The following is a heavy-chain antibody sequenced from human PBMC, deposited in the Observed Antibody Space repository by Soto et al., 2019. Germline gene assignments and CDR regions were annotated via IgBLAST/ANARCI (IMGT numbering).Heavy chain of an antibody. CDR2: MNPKSGGA. Sequence: ASVKVSCKTSGYTFTDYYTHWVRQAPGQGLEWMGWMNPKSGGAYFAQKFQGRVTLTRATSISTAYIEVNSLTSDDTDVYFCTRENIENSDGLYDAFDIWGQGTTVTVSS. J-gene: IGHJ3*02. CDR1: GYTFTDYY. D-gene: IGHD5-18*01. V-gene: IGHV1-2*02. CDR3: TRENIENSDGLYDAFDI.